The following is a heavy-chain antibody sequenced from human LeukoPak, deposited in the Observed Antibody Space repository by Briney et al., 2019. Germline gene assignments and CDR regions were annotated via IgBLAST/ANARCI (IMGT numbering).Heavy chain of an antibody. Sequence: GASVKVSCKASGYTFTTYGISWVRQAPGQGLEWMGWISAYNGNTNYAQKLQGRVTMTTDTSTSTAYMELRNLRSDDTAVYYRAKDYRFSDPKSGLASDHWGQGTLVTVSS. V-gene: IGHV1-18*04. CDR1: GYTFTTYG. CDR3: AKDYRFSDPKSGLASDH. D-gene: IGHD3-16*02. CDR2: ISAYNGNT. J-gene: IGHJ4*02.